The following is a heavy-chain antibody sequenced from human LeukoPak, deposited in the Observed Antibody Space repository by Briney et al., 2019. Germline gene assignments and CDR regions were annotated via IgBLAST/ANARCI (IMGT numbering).Heavy chain of an antibody. CDR3: ARDLLVGGSGYHY. CDR1: GFTFSSYW. V-gene: IGHV3-7*01. Sequence: GGSLGLSCAASGFTFSSYWMSWVRQAPGKGLEWVANIKQDGSEKYYVDSVKGRFTISRDNAKSSLYLQMNSLRAEDTAVYYCARDLLVGGSGYHYWGQGTLVTVSS. CDR2: IKQDGSEK. D-gene: IGHD3-22*01. J-gene: IGHJ4*02.